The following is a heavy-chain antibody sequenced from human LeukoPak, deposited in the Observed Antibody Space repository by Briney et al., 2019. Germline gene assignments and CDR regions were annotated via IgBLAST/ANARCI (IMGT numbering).Heavy chain of an antibody. CDR2: IIPIFGTA. J-gene: IGHJ3*02. CDR3: ASLDTAMPLDAFHI. CDR1: GGTFSIYA. D-gene: IGHD5-18*01. Sequence: SVKVSCKASGGTFSIYAISWVRQAPGQGLEWMGGIIPIFGTANYAQKFQGRVTITTDESTSTAYMELSSLRSEDTAVYYCASLDTAMPLDAFHIWGQGTMVTVSS. V-gene: IGHV1-69*05.